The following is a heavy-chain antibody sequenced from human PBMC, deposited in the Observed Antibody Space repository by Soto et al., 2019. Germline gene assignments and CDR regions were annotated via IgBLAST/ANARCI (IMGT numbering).Heavy chain of an antibody. CDR2: IYNSGST. CDR1: GGSISSSSYY. J-gene: IGHJ6*02. V-gene: IGHV4-39*01. CDR3: ARCPVTTFGVSYYYYGMDV. D-gene: IGHD4-17*01. Sequence: PSETLSLTCTVSGGSISSSSYYWGWIRQPPGKGLEWIGSIYNSGSTNYNTSLKSQVTKSVDTSKNQITMKMSSVTAAVIVVYYCARCPVTTFGVSYYYYGMDVWGQGTTVT.